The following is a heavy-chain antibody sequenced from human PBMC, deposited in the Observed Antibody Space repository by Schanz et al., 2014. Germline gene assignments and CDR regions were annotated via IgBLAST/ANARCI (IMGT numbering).Heavy chain of an antibody. CDR3: ARELPGVVAFDF. J-gene: IGHJ3*01. Sequence: QVQLVESGGGVVQPGRSLRLSCVASGFTFSSYDVFWVRQAPGKGLEWVAILWHDGSKKYYADSVKGRFTVSRDNSKNTMYLQINNLRADDTAVYYCARELPGVVAFDFWGQGTMVTVSS. CDR1: GFTFSSYD. D-gene: IGHD7-27*01. V-gene: IGHV3-33*01. CDR2: LWHDGSKK.